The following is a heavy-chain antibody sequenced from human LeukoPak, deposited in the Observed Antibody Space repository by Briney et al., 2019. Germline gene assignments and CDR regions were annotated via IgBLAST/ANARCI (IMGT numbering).Heavy chain of an antibody. J-gene: IGHJ4*02. D-gene: IGHD6-19*01. CDR2: TYYRSTWYK. CDR1: GDSASSNSAS. Sequence: SQTLSLTCAVSGDSASSNSASWNWIRQSPSRGLEWLGRTYYRSTWYKDYAVSVKSRITINPDTSKNQFSLQLNSVTPEDTAVYYCTRTKENSGSYYFDYWGQGTLVTVSS. CDR3: TRTKENSGSYYFDY. V-gene: IGHV6-1*01.